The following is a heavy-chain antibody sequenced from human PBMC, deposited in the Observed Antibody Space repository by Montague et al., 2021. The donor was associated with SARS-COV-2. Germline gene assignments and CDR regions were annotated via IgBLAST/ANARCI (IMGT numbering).Heavy chain of an antibody. D-gene: IGHD4-17*01. CDR2: IYSSGST. CDR1: GGSIRSGSYY. V-gene: IGHV4-61*02. J-gene: IGHJ6*02. Sequence: TLSLTRTLSGGSIRSGSYYWSWIRQPAGKGLEWIGRIYSSGSTNYXPSLKSRVTMSVDTSKNQFSLKLSSVTAADTAVYYCARDYGDYSYYYGLDVWGQGTTVTVSS. CDR3: ARDYGDYSYYYGLDV.